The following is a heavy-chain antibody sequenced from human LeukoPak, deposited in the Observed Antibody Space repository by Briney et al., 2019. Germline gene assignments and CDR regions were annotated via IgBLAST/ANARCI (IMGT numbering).Heavy chain of an antibody. CDR3: ARGPGRVATTATGSFDI. V-gene: IGHV3-7*05. CDR2: IKHDGSEK. CDR1: GFTFSSCW. D-gene: IGHD1-1*01. Sequence: PGGSLRLSCAASGFTFSSCWMSWVRQPPGKGLEWVANIKHDGSEKYYVDSVKGRFSISRDYAKISVYLQMNSLRAEDTAVYYCARGPGRVATTATGSFDIWGQGTVVTVSS. J-gene: IGHJ3*02.